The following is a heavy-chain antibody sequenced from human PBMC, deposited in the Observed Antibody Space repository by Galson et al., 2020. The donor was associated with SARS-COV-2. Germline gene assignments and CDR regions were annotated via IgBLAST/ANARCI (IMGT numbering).Heavy chain of an antibody. Sequence: SETLSLTCAVYGGSFSDYYWSWIRQSPGKGLEWIGEINHSGNTNYNPSPKSRVTISVDTTTNQFSLKLSSMTAADTAVYYWARGIRFVVHHIVVVVAVPYYSFGMDVWGQGTTVTVSS. J-gene: IGHJ6*02. CDR2: INHSGNT. D-gene: IGHD2-15*01. CDR1: GGSFSDYY. CDR3: ARGIRFVVHHIVVVVAVPYYSFGMDV. V-gene: IGHV4-34*01.